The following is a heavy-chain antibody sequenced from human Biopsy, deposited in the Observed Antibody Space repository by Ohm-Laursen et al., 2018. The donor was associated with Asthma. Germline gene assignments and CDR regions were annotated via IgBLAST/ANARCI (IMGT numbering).Heavy chain of an antibody. J-gene: IGHJ4*03. CDR1: YGSITSGGYY. V-gene: IGHV4-31*03. D-gene: IGHD3-22*01. Sequence: TLSLTCTVSYGSITSGGYYWTWIRQHPGKGLEWIGFIYYSGSTYYNPSLKSRVSISIDTSKNQFPLKLSSVTAADTAVYYCARAQDYYDSRGYYRSFDYWGQGTTVTVSS. CDR2: IYYSGST. CDR3: ARAQDYYDSRGYYRSFDY.